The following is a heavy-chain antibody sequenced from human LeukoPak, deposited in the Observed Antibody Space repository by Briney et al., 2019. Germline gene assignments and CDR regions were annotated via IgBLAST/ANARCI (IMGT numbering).Heavy chain of an antibody. CDR2: INPNSGGT. J-gene: IGHJ3*02. CDR1: GYTFTGYY. Sequence: ASVKVSCKASGYTFTGYYMHWVRQAPGQGLEWMGWINPNSGGTNYAQKFQGRVTMTRDTSISTAYMELSSLRSEDTAVYYCARDQLPFFYDSSGYDAFDIWGQGTMVTVSS. CDR3: ARDQLPFFYDSSGYDAFDI. V-gene: IGHV1-2*02. D-gene: IGHD3-22*01.